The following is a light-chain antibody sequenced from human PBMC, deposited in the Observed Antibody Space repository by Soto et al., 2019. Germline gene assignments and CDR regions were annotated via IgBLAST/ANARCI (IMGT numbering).Light chain of an antibody. J-gene: IGKJ1*01. CDR1: QSVSSSY. V-gene: IGKV3-20*01. CDR2: GAS. Sequence: EIELTQSPATLSLSPGERATLYCRASQSVSSSYLAWCQQKPGQAPRLLIYGASTRATDMSGTFSGRGSGTEFTLTISNVRPEDFAVYYCQQYRSWPRTFGQGTKV. CDR3: QQYRSWPRT.